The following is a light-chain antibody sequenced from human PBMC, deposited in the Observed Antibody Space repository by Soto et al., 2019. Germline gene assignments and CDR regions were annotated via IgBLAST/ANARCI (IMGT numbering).Light chain of an antibody. CDR1: QDIRTE. V-gene: IGKV1-6*01. J-gene: IGKJ1*01. CDR2: GTS. Sequence: ALQMTQSPSSLSASVGDRVTITCRASQDIRTELGWYQQRAGKAPKLLIYGTSTLQSGVPSRFSGSGSGTDFTLTISNLQPEDFATYYCLQDYSYPRTFGQGTKVEVK. CDR3: LQDYSYPRT.